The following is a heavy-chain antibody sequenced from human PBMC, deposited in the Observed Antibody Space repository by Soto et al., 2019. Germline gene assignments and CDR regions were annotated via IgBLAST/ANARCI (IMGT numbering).Heavy chain of an antibody. Sequence: SETLSLTCTVSGGSISSYYWSWIRQPPGKGLEWIGYIYYSGSTNYNPSLKSRVTISVDTSKNQFSLKLSSVTAADTAVYYCARETLLYSYGYFDYWGQGTLVTVSS. D-gene: IGHD5-18*01. CDR3: ARETLLYSYGYFDY. J-gene: IGHJ4*02. V-gene: IGHV4-59*01. CDR1: GGSISSYY. CDR2: IYYSGST.